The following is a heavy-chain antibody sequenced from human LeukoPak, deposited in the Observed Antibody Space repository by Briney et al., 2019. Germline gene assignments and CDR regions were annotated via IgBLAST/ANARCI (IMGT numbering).Heavy chain of an antibody. J-gene: IGHJ6*04. D-gene: IGHD6-19*01. CDR1: GGTFSSYA. Sequence: ASVKVSCKASGGTFSSYAISWVRQAPGQGLEWMGGIIPIFGTANYAQKFQGRVTITADESTSTAYMELSSLRSEDTAVYYCASPQIAVAGTGLYYYYGMDVWAKGTRVTVSS. CDR2: IIPIFGTA. V-gene: IGHV1-69*13. CDR3: ASPQIAVAGTGLYYYYGMDV.